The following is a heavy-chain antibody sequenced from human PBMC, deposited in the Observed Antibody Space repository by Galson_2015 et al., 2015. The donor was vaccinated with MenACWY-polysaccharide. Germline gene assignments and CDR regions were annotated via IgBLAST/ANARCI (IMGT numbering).Heavy chain of an antibody. Sequence: SLRLSCAASGFTFSTYGMGWVRQAPGKGLEWVSTLDGSGTNTYYADSVRGRFTISRDYAKNSLDLEMNSLRVEDTAFYYCAKGAQRGYDHYFDHWGQGILVTVSS. CDR2: LDGSGTNT. CDR1: GFTFSTYG. D-gene: IGHD5-12*01. V-gene: IGHV3-23*01. J-gene: IGHJ4*02. CDR3: AKGAQRGYDHYFDH.